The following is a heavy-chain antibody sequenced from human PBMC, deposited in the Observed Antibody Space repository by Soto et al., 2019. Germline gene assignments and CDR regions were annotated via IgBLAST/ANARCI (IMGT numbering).Heavy chain of an antibody. J-gene: IGHJ4*02. D-gene: IGHD1-1*01. Sequence: QITLKESGPTLVKPTQTLTLTCTFSGFSLSTIGEGVGWIRQPPGKALEWLALVYWDDDKRYSPSLKSRLTIXXDTSKNQVVLTMTNMDPVDTATYYCVHRRVQIFDIWGQGALVTVSS. CDR3: VHRRVQIFDI. CDR2: VYWDDDK. V-gene: IGHV2-5*02. CDR1: GFSLSTIGEG.